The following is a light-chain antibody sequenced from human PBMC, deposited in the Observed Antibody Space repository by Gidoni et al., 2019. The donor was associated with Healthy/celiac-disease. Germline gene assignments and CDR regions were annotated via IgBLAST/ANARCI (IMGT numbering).Light chain of an antibody. J-gene: IGKJ4*01. CDR2: AAS. V-gene: IGKV1-39*01. CDR1: QSSSSY. Sequence: DIQRTQSPSSLSASVGDRVTITCRASQSSSSYLNWYQQKPGTAPKLLIYAASSLQSGVPSRFSGSGSGTDFTLTISSLQPEAFATYYCQQSYSTPLTFGGXTKVEIK. CDR3: QQSYSTPLT.